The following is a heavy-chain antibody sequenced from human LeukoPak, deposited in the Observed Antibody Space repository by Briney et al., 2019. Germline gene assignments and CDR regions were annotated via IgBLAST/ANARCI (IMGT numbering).Heavy chain of an antibody. Sequence: GGSLRLSCEASRCTFSDYYMTWMRRAPGKGMKTVSYISGSGSAIYYADAVKGRFTISRENAKNSLYLQMISLRAEDTAVYYCASLAAATSNYYGMDVWGQGTTVTVSS. CDR2: ISGSGSAI. D-gene: IGHD6-13*01. CDR3: ASLAAATSNYYGMDV. J-gene: IGHJ6*02. V-gene: IGHV3-11*01. CDR1: RCTFSDYY.